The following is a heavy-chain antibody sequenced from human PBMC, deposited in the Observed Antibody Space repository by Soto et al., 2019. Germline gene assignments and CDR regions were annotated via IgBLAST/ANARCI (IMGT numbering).Heavy chain of an antibody. CDR3: AHSHNWNDDPYYYGMDV. V-gene: IGHV2-5*01. CDR1: GFSLSTSGVG. Sequence: SGPTLVNPTQTLTLTCTFSGFSLSTSGVGVGWIRQPPGKALEWLALIYWNDDKRYSPSLKSRLTITKDTSKNQVVPTMTNMDPVDTATYYCAHSHNWNDDPYYYGMDVWGQGTTVTAP. CDR2: IYWNDDK. J-gene: IGHJ6*02. D-gene: IGHD1-1*01.